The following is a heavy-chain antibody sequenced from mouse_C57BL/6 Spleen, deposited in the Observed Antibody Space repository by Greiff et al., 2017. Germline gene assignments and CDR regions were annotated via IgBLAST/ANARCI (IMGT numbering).Heavy chain of an antibody. V-gene: IGHV1-47*01. CDR1: GYTFTTYP. J-gene: IGHJ3*01. CDR2: FHPYNDDT. D-gene: IGHD1-1*01. CDR3: ARKDYGSSYGFAY. Sequence: VQVVESGAELVKPGASVKMSCTASGYTFTTYPIEWMKQNHGKSLEWIGNFHPYNDDTKYNEKFKGKSTLTVEKSSSTVYLELSRLTSDASAVYYCARKDYGSSYGFAYWGQGTLVTVSA.